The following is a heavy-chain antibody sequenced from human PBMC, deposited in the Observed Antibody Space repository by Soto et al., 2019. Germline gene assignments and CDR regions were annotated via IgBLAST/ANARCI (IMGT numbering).Heavy chain of an antibody. CDR2: TYYRSKWYN. CDR3: ARGGDTLLLWFGELSMGHYYYYYMDV. J-gene: IGHJ6*03. D-gene: IGHD3-10*01. Sequence: SPTLSLTCAISGDSVSSNSAAWNWIRQSPSRGLEWLGRTYYRSKWYNDYAVSVKSRITINPDTSKNQFSLQLNSVTPEDTAVYYFARGGDTLLLWFGELSMGHYYYYYMDVWGKGTTVTVSS. CDR1: GDSVSSNSAA. V-gene: IGHV6-1*01.